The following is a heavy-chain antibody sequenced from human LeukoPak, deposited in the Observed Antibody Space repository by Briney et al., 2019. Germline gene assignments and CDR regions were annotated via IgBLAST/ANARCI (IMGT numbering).Heavy chain of an antibody. CDR3: VRGVITNWFDP. V-gene: IGHV1-8*01. J-gene: IGHJ5*02. Sequence: ASVKVSCKASGYTFTSYDINWVRQATGQGLEWMGWMNPNSGNTGYAQRFQGRVTMTRNTSISTAYMELSSLRSEDTAVYYCVRGVITNWFDPWGQGTLVTVSS. CDR2: MNPNSGNT. CDR1: GYTFTSYD. D-gene: IGHD3-10*01.